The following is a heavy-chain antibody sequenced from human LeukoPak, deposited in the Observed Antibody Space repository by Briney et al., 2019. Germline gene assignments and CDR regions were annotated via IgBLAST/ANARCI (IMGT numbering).Heavy chain of an antibody. J-gene: IGHJ5*02. CDR2: INHSGST. CDR3: ARGRSVDTAMVAWFDP. Sequence: PSETLSLTCAVYGGSFSGYYWSWIRQPPGKGLEWIGEINHSGSTNYNPSLKSRVTISVDTSKNQFSLKLSSVTAADTAVYYCARGRSVDTAMVAWFDPWGQGTLVTVSS. CDR1: GGSFSGYY. D-gene: IGHD5-18*01. V-gene: IGHV4-34*01.